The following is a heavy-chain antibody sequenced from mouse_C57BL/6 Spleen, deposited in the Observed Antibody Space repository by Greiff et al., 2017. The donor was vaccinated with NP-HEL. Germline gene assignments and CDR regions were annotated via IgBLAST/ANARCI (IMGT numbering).Heavy chain of an antibody. D-gene: IGHD3-2*02. J-gene: IGHJ4*01. V-gene: IGHV1-82*01. CDR1: GYAFSSSW. CDR2: IYPGDGDT. Sequence: VQLQQSGPELVKPGASVKISCKASGYAFSSSWMNWVKQRPGQGLEWIGRIYPGDGDTNYNGKFKGKATLTADKSSSTAYMQLSSLTSEDSAVYFCARQLRVRAMDYWGQGTSVTVSS. CDR3: ARQLRVRAMDY.